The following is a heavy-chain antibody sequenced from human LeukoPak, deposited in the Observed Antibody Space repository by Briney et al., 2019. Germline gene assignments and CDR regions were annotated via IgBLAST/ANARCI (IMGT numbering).Heavy chain of an antibody. CDR1: GYVFTGYY. CDR2: INPNSGGT. D-gene: IGHD3/OR15-3a*01. CDR3: ARSGFWTDHPAFDI. J-gene: IGHJ3*02. Sequence: ASLKVSCKASGYVFTGYYMHWVRQAPGQGLEWMGWINPNSGGTNYAQKFQGRVTMTRDTSISTAYMELSRLRSDDTAVYYCARSGFWTDHPAFDIWGQGTMVTVSS. V-gene: IGHV1-2*02.